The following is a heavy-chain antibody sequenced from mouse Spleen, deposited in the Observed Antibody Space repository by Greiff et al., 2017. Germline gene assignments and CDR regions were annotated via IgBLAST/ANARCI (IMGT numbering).Heavy chain of an antibody. CDR2: IDPSDSYT. D-gene: IGHD2-1*01. CDR3: ARSGNYEDY. Sequence: VQLQQSGAELVKPGASVKLSCKASGYTFTSYWMQWVKQRPGQGLEWIGEIDPSDSYTNYNQKFKGKATLTADKSSSTAYMQLSSLTSEDSAVYFCARSGNYEDYWGQGTTLTVSS. CDR1: GYTFTSYW. V-gene: IGHV1-50*01. J-gene: IGHJ2*01.